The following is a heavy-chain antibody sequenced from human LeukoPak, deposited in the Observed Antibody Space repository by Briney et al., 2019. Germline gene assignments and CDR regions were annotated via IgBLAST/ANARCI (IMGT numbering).Heavy chain of an antibody. V-gene: IGHV3-33*01. CDR3: ARDKATLVTVDAFDI. D-gene: IGHD3-9*01. J-gene: IGHJ3*02. Sequence: GSLRLSCAASGFTFSSYGMHWFRQAPGKGLEWVAVFWYDGGTKYYADSVKGRFTVSRDNSKNTLYLQMNSLRAEDTALYYCARDKATLVTVDAFDIWGRGTMVTVSS. CDR1: GFTFSSYG. CDR2: FWYDGGTK.